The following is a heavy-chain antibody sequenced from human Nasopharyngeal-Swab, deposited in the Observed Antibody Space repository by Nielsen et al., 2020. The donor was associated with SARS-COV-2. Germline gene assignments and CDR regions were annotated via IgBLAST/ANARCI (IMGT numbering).Heavy chain of an antibody. Sequence: SETLSLACAVDGGSFSGYYWSWIRQPPGKGLEWIGEINHSGSTNYNPSLKSRVTISVDTSKNQFSLKLSSVTAADTAVYYCARAKRRWFGELITCLDYWGQGTLVTVSS. CDR2: INHSGST. CDR1: GGSFSGYY. V-gene: IGHV4-34*01. CDR3: ARAKRRWFGELITCLDY. D-gene: IGHD3-10*01. J-gene: IGHJ4*02.